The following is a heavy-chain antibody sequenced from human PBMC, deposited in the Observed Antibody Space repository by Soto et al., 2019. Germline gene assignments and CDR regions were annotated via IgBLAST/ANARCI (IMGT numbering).Heavy chain of an antibody. CDR1: GFTFSRAA. CDR3: AATRDWGSYDFGGYPS. D-gene: IGHD3-22*01. V-gene: IGHV1-58*01. J-gene: IGHJ4*02. CDR2: IVVASGKT. Sequence: SEKVSCKGSGFTFSRAAVQWVRQARGQGLEWIGWIVVASGKTDYAPNLQERVRITRDVSTSTAYLEVSDLSFEDTAVYSCAATRDWGSYDFGGYPSWGQGTLVTVSS.